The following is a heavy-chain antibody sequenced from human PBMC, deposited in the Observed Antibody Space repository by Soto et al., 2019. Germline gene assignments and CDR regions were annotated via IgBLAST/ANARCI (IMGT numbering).Heavy chain of an antibody. CDR1: GFTFSSYA. V-gene: IGHV3-30-3*01. D-gene: IGHD6-6*01. Sequence: AGGSLRLSCAASGFTFSSYAMHWVRQAPGKGLEWVAVISYDGSNKYYADSVKGRFTISRDNSKNTLYLQMNSLRAEDTAVYYCARVHSSSSQYYYYGMDVWGQGTTVTVSS. CDR3: ARVHSSSSQYYYYGMDV. CDR2: ISYDGSNK. J-gene: IGHJ6*02.